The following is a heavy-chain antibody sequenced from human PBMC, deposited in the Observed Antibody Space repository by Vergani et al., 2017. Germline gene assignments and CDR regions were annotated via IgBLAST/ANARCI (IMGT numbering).Heavy chain of an antibody. D-gene: IGHD2-2*01. J-gene: IGHJ6*02. V-gene: IGHV3-23*01. CDR2: ISGSGGNT. CDR3: AKGVYCSSTSCYEGRGYYYGMGV. Sequence: EVHLLESRGGLVQSGGSLRLSCAASGFTFSSYAMSWVRQVPGKGLEWVSGISGSGGNTYYANSVKGRFTISRDNSKNTLYLQMNSLRADDTAVYYCAKGVYCSSTSCYEGRGYYYGMGVWGQGTTVTFSS. CDR1: GFTFSSYA.